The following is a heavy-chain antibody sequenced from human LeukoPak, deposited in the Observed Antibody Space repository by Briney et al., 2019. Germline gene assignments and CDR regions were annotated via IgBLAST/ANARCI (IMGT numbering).Heavy chain of an antibody. CDR2: LYYRGSP. D-gene: IGHD4-17*01. CDR1: GGSINSYY. J-gene: IGHJ6*03. CDR3: AKAGDYGDLTSRFLGHYYYMDV. Sequence: SETLSLTCTVSGGSINSYYWSWIRQPPGKGLEWIGYLYYRGSPNYNPSLNSRVTISVDPSKNQFSLRLRSVTAADTAVYYCAKAGDYGDLTSRFLGHYYYMDVWGKGTTVTVSS. V-gene: IGHV4-59*01.